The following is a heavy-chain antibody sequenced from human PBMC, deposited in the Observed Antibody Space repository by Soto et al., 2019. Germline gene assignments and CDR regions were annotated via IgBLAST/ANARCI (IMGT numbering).Heavy chain of an antibody. CDR3: GRQTRRRSENDY. J-gene: IGHJ4*02. CDR2: IYYSGST. D-gene: IGHD3-10*01. V-gene: IGHV4-59*08. CDR1: GGSISSYY. Sequence: QVQLQESGPGLVKPSETLSLTCTVSGGSISSYYWSWIRQPPGKGLEWIGYIYYSGSTNYNPSLKSRCTISVDTSKNQFSLNLSSVTAADTAVYYCGRQTRRRSENDYWGQGTLVTVSS.